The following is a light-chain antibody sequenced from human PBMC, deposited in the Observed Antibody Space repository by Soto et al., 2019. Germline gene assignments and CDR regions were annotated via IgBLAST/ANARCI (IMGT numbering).Light chain of an antibody. Sequence: QSALTQPPSASGSPGQSVTISCTGTSSDVGAYDYVSWYQQHPGKAPKLIIYEVSYRPSGVPDRFSGSKSSNTASLTVSGLQAEDEADYYCYSYAAINKYVFGTGTKLTVL. J-gene: IGLJ1*01. CDR3: YSYAAINKYV. V-gene: IGLV2-8*01. CDR2: EVS. CDR1: SSDVGAYDY.